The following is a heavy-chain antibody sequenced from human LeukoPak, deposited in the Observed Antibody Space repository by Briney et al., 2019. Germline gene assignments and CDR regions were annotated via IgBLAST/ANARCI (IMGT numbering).Heavy chain of an antibody. CDR1: GGSISNYY. Sequence: SETLSLTCTVSGGSISNYYWSWIRQPPGKALEWIGSIYYSGSTYYNPSLKSRVTISVDTSKNQFSLKLSSVTAADTAVYYCARLSRMNSMVRGVIIIRGTYYFDYWGQGTLVTVSS. CDR2: IYYSGST. D-gene: IGHD3-10*01. V-gene: IGHV4-59*05. CDR3: ARLSRMNSMVRGVIIIRGTYYFDY. J-gene: IGHJ4*02.